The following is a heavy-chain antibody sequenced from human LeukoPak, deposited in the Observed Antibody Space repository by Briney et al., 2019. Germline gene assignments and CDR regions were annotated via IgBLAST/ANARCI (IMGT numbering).Heavy chain of an antibody. D-gene: IGHD4-17*01. CDR2: FDPGDCET. Sequence: SSVKVSCKVSVYTLTELSMHWVRQPPGKGLAGMGGFDPGDCETIYAQKFQGRLTMTEDTSTDTAYMELSRLRSEHTAVYYCATDRGNYGDRRGWRGSLYYFDYWGQGTLVTVSS. V-gene: IGHV1-24*01. CDR1: VYTLTELS. CDR3: ATDRGNYGDRRGWRGSLYYFDY. J-gene: IGHJ4*02.